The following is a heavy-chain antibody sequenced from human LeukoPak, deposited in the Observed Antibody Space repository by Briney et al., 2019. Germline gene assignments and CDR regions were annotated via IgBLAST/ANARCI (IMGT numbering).Heavy chain of an antibody. J-gene: IGHJ4*02. D-gene: IGHD1-26*01. CDR3: ARGHRDSGSYTRGYFDY. CDR1: GFSLSSDA. Sequence: GGSLRLSCVVSGFSLSSDAMSWVRQAPGKGLEWVSVIYGGDTTYYADSVKGRFTISRDISKNTVYLQMNSLRAEDTAVYYCARGHRDSGSYTRGYFDYWGQGTLVTVSS. CDR2: IYGGDTT. V-gene: IGHV3-53*01.